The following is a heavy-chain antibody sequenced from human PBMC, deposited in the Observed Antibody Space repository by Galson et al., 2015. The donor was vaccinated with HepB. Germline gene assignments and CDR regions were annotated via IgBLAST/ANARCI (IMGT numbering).Heavy chain of an antibody. Sequence: SVKVSCKASGYTFTSYGMSWVRQAPRQGLEWMGWSSAYNGNTYYAQQFKGRVTMTTDTSASTADMELRSLRSDDTAVYYCARSGYYDILTGYYSFHYYGMDVWGQGTAVTVSS. CDR2: SSAYNGNT. J-gene: IGHJ6*02. D-gene: IGHD3-9*01. CDR3: ARSGYYDILTGYYSFHYYGMDV. V-gene: IGHV1-18*04. CDR1: GYTFTSYG.